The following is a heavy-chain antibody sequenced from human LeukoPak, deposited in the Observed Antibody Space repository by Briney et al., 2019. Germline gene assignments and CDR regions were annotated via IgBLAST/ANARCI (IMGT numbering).Heavy chain of an antibody. CDR1: GGSISSYY. CDR3: ASTTRTYYYYYYMDV. Sequence: PSETLSLTCTVSGGSISSYYWSWIRQPPGKGLEWIGYIYYSGSTNYNPSLKSRVTISVDTSKNQFSLKLSSVTAADTAVYYCASTTRTYYYYYYMDVWGKGTTVTVSS. V-gene: IGHV4-59*12. J-gene: IGHJ6*03. CDR2: IYYSGST. D-gene: IGHD1-1*01.